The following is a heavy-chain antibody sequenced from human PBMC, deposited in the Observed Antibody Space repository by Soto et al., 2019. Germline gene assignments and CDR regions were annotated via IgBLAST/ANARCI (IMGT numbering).Heavy chain of an antibody. D-gene: IGHD2-15*01. Sequence: QVQLQESGPGLVKPSQTLSLTCTVSGGSISSGGYYWSWIRQHPGKGLEWIGYIYYSGSTYYNPALKSRVTISVDTSKNHFSLKLSSVTAADRAVYYCAIGEGVLAASGWFDPWGQGTLVTVSS. CDR3: AIGEGVLAASGWFDP. J-gene: IGHJ5*02. V-gene: IGHV4-31*03. CDR1: GGSISSGGYY. CDR2: IYYSGST.